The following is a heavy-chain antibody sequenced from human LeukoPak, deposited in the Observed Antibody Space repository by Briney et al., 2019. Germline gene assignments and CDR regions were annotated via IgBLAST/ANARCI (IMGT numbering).Heavy chain of an antibody. D-gene: IGHD3-10*01. V-gene: IGHV3-30*18. CDR3: AKDALRTPRAITMVRGVTTSGYYYYGMDV. J-gene: IGHJ6*02. CDR2: ISYDGSNK. Sequence: GGSLRLSCAASGFTFSSYGMHWVRQAPGKGLEWVAVISYDGSNKYYADSVKGRFTISRDNSKNTLYLQMNSLRAEDTAVYYCAKDALRTPRAITMVRGVTTSGYYYYGMDVWGQGTTVTVSS. CDR1: GFTFSSYG.